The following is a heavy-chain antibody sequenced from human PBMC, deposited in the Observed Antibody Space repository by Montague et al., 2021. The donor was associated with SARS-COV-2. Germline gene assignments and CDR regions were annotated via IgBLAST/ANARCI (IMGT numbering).Heavy chain of an antibody. CDR2: TYYRSKWYN. CDR1: GDSVSSNIAT. D-gene: IGHD2-21*02. Sequence: CAISGDSVSSNIATWNWITQSPSRGLEWLGRTYYRSKWYNDYAVSVKSRVIINPDTSNNRISLQLNSVTPEDTAVYYCARAYCGGDCYFYWYFDLWGRGTLVTVSS. V-gene: IGHV6-1*01. J-gene: IGHJ2*01. CDR3: ARAYCGGDCYFYWYFDL.